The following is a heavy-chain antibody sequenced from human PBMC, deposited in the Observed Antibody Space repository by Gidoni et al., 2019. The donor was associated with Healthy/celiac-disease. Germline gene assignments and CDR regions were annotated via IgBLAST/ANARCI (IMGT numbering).Heavy chain of an antibody. J-gene: IGHJ6*04. CDR1: GYSFTSYW. CDR3: ARQGIGIAAAGTNYYYGMDV. V-gene: IGHV5-10-1*03. D-gene: IGHD6-13*01. CDR2: IDPSDSYT. Sequence: EVQLVQSGAEVKKPGESLRISCKGSGYSFTSYWISWVRQMPGKGLEWMGRIDPSDSYTNYSPSFQGHVTISADKSISTAYLQWSSLKASDTAMYYCARQGIGIAAAGTNYYYGMDVWGKGTTVTVSS.